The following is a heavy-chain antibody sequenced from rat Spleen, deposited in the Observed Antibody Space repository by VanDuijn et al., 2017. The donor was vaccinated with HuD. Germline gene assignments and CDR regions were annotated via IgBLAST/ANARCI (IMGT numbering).Heavy chain of an antibody. D-gene: IGHD4-3*01. CDR3: ARAGAY. CDR2: INSAGST. Sequence: VQLKESGPGLVQPSQTLSLTCTVSGFSLTDYSVHWVRQPPGKGLEWMGYINSAGSTDYNPSLKSRISITRDTAKNQFFLHVTSVTTEATATYHCARAGAYWGQGTLVTVSS. CDR1: GFSLTDYS. V-gene: IGHV3-3*01. J-gene: IGHJ3*01.